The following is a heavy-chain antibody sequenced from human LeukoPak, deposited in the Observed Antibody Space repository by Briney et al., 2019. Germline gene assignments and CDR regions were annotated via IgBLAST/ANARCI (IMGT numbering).Heavy chain of an antibody. CDR1: GGSISSYY. CDR2: IYYSGST. D-gene: IGHD1-26*01. CDR3: AKDPGGYYYMDV. Sequence: TSETLSLTCTVSGGSISSYYWSWIRQPPGKGLEWIGYIYYSGSTNYNPSLKSRVTISRDMSKNQFSLKLSSVSAADTAVYYCAKDPGGYYYMDVWGKGTTVTVSS. V-gene: IGHV4-59*01. J-gene: IGHJ6*03.